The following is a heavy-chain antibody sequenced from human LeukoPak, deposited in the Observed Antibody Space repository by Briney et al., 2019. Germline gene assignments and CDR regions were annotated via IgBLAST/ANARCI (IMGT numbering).Heavy chain of an antibody. CDR2: IWYDGSNK. D-gene: IGHD2-2*01. CDR1: GCTFSSYG. J-gene: IGHJ5*02. V-gene: IGHV3-33*08. CDR3: ASDLFCEPAASTDHGLGFDP. Sequence: GGSLRLSCAASGCTFSSYGMHWVRQAPGKGLEWVAVIWYDGSNKYYADSVKGRFTISRDNSKNTLYLQMNSLRAEDTAVYYCASDLFCEPAASTDHGLGFDPWGQGTLVTVSS.